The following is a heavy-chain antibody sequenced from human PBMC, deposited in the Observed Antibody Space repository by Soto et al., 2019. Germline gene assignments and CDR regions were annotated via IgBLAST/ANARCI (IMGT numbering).Heavy chain of an antibody. V-gene: IGHV4-30-4*01. Sequence: QVQLQASGPGLVKPSQTLSLTCTVSGGSVSSGDYYWSWIRQPPGKGLEWIGYIYSGGSTYYNPSLKSRITTSADTSKNQFSLKLSYVTAADTAVYYCARVDGGNYWYFDLWGRGTLFTVSS. D-gene: IGHD4-17*01. CDR1: GGSVSSGDYY. J-gene: IGHJ2*01. CDR3: ARVDGGNYWYFDL. CDR2: IYSGGST.